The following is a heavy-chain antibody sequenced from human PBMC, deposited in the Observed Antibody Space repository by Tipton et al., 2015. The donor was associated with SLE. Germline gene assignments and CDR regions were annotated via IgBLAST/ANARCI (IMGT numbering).Heavy chain of an antibody. Sequence: TLSLTCSVSGDSISSGFYYWSWIRQPAGQGLEWIGHVHTRGSTNYNPSLKGRLTMSVDTSKNQFSLTLNSVTAADTAVYYCARGGWFDAWGPGILVTVSS. CDR1: GDSISSGFYY. J-gene: IGHJ5*02. V-gene: IGHV4-61*09. CDR2: VHTRGST. CDR3: ARGGWFDA.